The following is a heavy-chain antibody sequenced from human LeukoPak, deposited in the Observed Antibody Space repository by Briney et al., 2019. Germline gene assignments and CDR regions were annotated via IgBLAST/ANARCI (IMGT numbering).Heavy chain of an antibody. Sequence: GGTLRLSCAASGFTLDDYIMSWVPPAPGKGLEWGSGINGNSGSTGYADSVKGRFTISRDNAKNALYPQRNSVRAEHTGLYYCARSGDIVVAPAAMTYDYWGKGTLVTVSS. D-gene: IGHD2-2*01. CDR3: ARSGDIVVAPAAMTYDY. CDR2: INGNSGST. J-gene: IGHJ4*02. V-gene: IGHV3-20*04. CDR1: GFTLDDYI.